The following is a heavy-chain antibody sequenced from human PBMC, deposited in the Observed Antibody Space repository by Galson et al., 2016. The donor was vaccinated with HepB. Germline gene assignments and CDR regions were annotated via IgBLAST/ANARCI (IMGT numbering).Heavy chain of an antibody. J-gene: IGHJ4*02. V-gene: IGHV3-23*01. D-gene: IGHD1-1*01. CDR3: AKERYWNRDFDS. Sequence: SLRLSCAASGFTFSTYTMSWVRQAPGKGLEWVSGIDGRGGRTYYANSVKGRFTVSRDNSKNTLYLQMNSLKAEDTATYYCAKERYWNRDFDSWGQGTLVTVSS. CDR1: GFTFSTYT. CDR2: IDGRGGRT.